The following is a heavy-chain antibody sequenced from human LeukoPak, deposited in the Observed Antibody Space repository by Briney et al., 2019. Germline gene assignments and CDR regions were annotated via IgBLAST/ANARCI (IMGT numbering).Heavy chain of an antibody. CDR2: IRKKTNSYTT. V-gene: IGHV3-72*01. D-gene: IGHD6-6*01. J-gene: IGHJ4*02. Sequence: GGSLRLSCAASGFTFSDHYMGWVRQAPGKGLEWVARIRKKTNSYTTEYAASVKGRFTISRDDSRNSLYLQMNSLKTEDTAVYYCARVYTSSSRTFDYWGQGTLVTVSS. CDR3: ARVYTSSSRTFDY. CDR1: GFTFSDHY.